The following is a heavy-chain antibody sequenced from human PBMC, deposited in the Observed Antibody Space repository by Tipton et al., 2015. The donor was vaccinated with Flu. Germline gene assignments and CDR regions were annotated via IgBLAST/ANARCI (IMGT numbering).Heavy chain of an antibody. CDR2: IFHTGNT. CDR1: GGSIRSAEFY. Sequence: TLSLTCTISGGSIRSAEFYWSWIRQRPGKGLEWIGNIFHTGNTYHNPSLKSRVTISINTSKNQFSLKVFSVTAADTAVYYCARRDYSNYVSDPKNWFDPWGQGILVTVSS. V-gene: IGHV4-30-4*08. J-gene: IGHJ5*02. CDR3: ARRDYSNYVSDPKNWFDP. D-gene: IGHD4-11*01.